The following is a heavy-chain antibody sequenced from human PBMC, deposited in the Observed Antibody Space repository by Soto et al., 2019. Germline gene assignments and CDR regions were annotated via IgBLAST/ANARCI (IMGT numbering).Heavy chain of an antibody. V-gene: IGHV4-59*08. D-gene: IGHD4-17*01. CDR3: ARHNYGEGFDP. CDR1: GGSISNYF. J-gene: IGHJ5*02. CDR2: IYGSGST. Sequence: SETLSLTCTVSGGSISNYFWSWIRQPPGKGLEWIGFIYGSGSTNYNPSHKSRVTISLETSKSQFSLKLTSLTAADTAVYHCARHNYGEGFDPWGQGTLVTVSS.